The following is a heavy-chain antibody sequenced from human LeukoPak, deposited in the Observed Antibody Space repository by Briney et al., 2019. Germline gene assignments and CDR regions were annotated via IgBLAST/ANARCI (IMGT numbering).Heavy chain of an antibody. D-gene: IGHD1-26*01. CDR1: GFTFSSYA. J-gene: IGHJ5*02. Sequence: GGSLRLSCAASGFTFSSYAMHWVRQAPGKGLEWVAVISYDGSNKYYADSVKGRFTIPRDNSKNTLYLQMNSLRAEDTAVYYCARDGVRYSGSYGPRGDWFDPWGQGTLVTVSS. CDR2: ISYDGSNK. V-gene: IGHV3-30-3*01. CDR3: ARDGVRYSGSYGPRGDWFDP.